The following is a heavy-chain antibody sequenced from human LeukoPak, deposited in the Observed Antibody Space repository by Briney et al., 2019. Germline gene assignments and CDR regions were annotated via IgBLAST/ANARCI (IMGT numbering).Heavy chain of an antibody. J-gene: IGHJ4*02. D-gene: IGHD6-19*01. Sequence: GGSLRLSCTASGFTFADFTVSWFRQSPGQGLEWVGFIRSNVYGGTTEHAASVEARFTISRDDSNSIAYLQMNSLKTEDTAVYYCTRGSGRYVMVDWWGQGTLVTVSS. CDR1: GFTFADFT. V-gene: IGHV3-49*03. CDR3: TRGSGRYVMVDW. CDR2: IRSNVYGGTT.